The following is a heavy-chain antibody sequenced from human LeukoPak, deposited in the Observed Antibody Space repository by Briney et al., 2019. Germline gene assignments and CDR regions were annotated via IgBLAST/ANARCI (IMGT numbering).Heavy chain of an antibody. Sequence: SETLSLTCAVSSYSISRDYYWGWIRQPPGKGLEWIGNIYHSESTYDNSSLKSLLTISVDTSKNQFSLKLTSVTAADTAVYYCARDVTYGGNSPRFDYWGQGTLVTVSS. CDR3: ARDVTYGGNSPRFDY. V-gene: IGHV4-38-2*02. CDR1: SYSISRDYY. J-gene: IGHJ4*02. D-gene: IGHD4-23*01. CDR2: IYHSEST.